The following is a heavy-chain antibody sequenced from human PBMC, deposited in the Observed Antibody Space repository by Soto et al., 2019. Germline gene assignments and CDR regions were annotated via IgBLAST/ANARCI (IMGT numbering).Heavy chain of an antibody. D-gene: IGHD4-4*01. J-gene: IGHJ4*02. CDR3: ARPGADYIRSWRGSFDY. CDR2: ISYDGSNK. CDR1: GFTFSSYA. V-gene: IGHV3-30-3*01. Sequence: QVQLVESGGGVVQPGRSLRLSCAASGFTFSSYAMHWVRQAPGKGLEWVAVISYDGSNKYYADSVKGRFTISRDNSKNTLYLQRNSLRAEDTAVYYCARPGADYIRSWRGSFDYWGQGTLVTVSS.